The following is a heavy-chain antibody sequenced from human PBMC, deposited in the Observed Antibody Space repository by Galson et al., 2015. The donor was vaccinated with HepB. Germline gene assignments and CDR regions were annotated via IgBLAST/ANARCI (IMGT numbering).Heavy chain of an antibody. D-gene: IGHD4/OR15-4a*01. V-gene: IGHV3-9*01. J-gene: IGHJ3*02. CDR1: GFIFDEYA. CDR3: AKGSTVPTIDGFDI. CDR2: ISRSSTGI. Sequence: SLRLSCAASGFIFDEYAMHWVRQAPGKGLEWVSGISRSSTGIGYAESVKGRFTISRDNARNCLYLQMNSLRTEDTALYYCAKGSTVPTIDGFDIRGQGTVVTVSS.